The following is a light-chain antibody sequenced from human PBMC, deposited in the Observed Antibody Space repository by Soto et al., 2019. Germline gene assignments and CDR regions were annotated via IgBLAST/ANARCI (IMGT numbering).Light chain of an antibody. CDR3: SSYSSSSTLVV. CDR2: AVS. Sequence: QSALTQPASVSGSPGQSITISCTETSSDVGGFLYVSWFQQHPGKAPKLMIYAVSNRPSGISNRFSGSKSGNTASLTISGLQAEDEADYYCSSYSSSSTLVVFGGGTKLTVL. V-gene: IGLV2-14*01. CDR1: SSDVGGFLY. J-gene: IGLJ2*01.